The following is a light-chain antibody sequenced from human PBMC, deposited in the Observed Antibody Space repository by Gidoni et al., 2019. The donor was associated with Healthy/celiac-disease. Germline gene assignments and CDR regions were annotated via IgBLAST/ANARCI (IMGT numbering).Light chain of an antibody. CDR3: QQRYSTPST. J-gene: IGKJ1*01. CDR1: QSISSY. V-gene: IGKV1-39*01. CDR2: AAS. Sequence: DIQMTHSPSSLSASVGDRVTITCRASQSISSYLNWYQQKPGKAPQLLIYAASSLQSGVPSRFSGSGYGTDFTLTISRLQPEDFATYYCQQRYSTPSTFGQGTKVEIK.